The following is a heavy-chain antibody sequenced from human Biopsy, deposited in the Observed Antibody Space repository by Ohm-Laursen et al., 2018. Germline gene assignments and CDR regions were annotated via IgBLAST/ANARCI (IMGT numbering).Heavy chain of an antibody. CDR2: INTENGNT. V-gene: IGHV1-18*01. D-gene: IGHD1-1*01. CDR3: ARAKLEPVYYYYGMDV. J-gene: IGHJ6*02. CDR1: GCTFTSYG. Sequence: ASVKVSCKASGCTFTSYGISWVRQAPGQGLEWMGWINTENGNTIYAQNLQGRVTMTADTSTSTAYMEVTSLRSDDTAVYYCARAKLEPVYYYYGMDVWGQGTTVTVSS.